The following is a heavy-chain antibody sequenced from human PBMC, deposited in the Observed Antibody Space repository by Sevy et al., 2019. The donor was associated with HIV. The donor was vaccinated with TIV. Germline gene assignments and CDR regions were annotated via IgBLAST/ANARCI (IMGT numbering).Heavy chain of an antibody. V-gene: IGHV4-59*01. J-gene: IGHJ6*03. CDR1: GGSISSYY. CDR3: ARSDTMAREGRYYYYYMDV. Sequence: SESLSLTCTVSGGSISSYYWSWIRQPPGKGLEWIGYIYYSGSTNYNPSLKSRVTISVDTSKNQFSLKLSSVTAADTAVYYCARSDTMAREGRYYYYYMDVWGKGTTVTVSS. CDR2: IYYSGST. D-gene: IGHD3-10*01.